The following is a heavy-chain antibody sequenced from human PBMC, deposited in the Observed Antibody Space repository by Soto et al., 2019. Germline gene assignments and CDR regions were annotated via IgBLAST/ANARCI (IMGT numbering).Heavy chain of an antibody. CDR2: SRDKAQGYST. Sequence: GGSLRLSCAGSGFTLSDHYIDWVRQAPGKGLEWVGRSRDKAQGYSTAYAASVKGRFTTSRDESKNSVYLQMNSLRAEDTAVYYCARAGGGAALEWLLQIPLDYYYGMDVWGQGTTVTVSS. CDR1: GFTLSDHY. J-gene: IGHJ6*02. D-gene: IGHD3-3*01. V-gene: IGHV3-72*01. CDR3: ARAGGGAALEWLLQIPLDYYYGMDV.